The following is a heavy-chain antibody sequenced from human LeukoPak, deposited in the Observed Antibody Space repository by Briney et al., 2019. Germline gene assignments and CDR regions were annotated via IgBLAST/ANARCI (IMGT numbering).Heavy chain of an antibody. Sequence: GGSLRLSCAASGFTFSSYNMNWVRQAPGKGLEWVSYISSSGSTIYYADSVKGRFTISRDNAKNSLYLQMNSLRAEDTAVYYCARYDSSGYLAFDIWGQGTMVTVSP. CDR1: GFTFSSYN. V-gene: IGHV3-48*04. CDR2: ISSSGSTI. CDR3: ARYDSSGYLAFDI. D-gene: IGHD3-22*01. J-gene: IGHJ3*02.